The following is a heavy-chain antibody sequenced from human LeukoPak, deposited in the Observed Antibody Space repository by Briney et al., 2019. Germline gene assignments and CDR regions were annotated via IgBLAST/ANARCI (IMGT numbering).Heavy chain of an antibody. Sequence: SETLSLTCTVSGGSISSSSYYWGWIRQPPGKGLEWIGSIYYSGSTYYNPSLKSRVTISVDTSKNQFSLKLSSVTAADTAVHYCARHNMGYCSGGSCYYWFDPWGQGTLVTVSS. V-gene: IGHV4-39*01. CDR3: ARHNMGYCSGGSCYYWFDP. D-gene: IGHD2-15*01. J-gene: IGHJ5*02. CDR1: GGSISSSSYY. CDR2: IYYSGST.